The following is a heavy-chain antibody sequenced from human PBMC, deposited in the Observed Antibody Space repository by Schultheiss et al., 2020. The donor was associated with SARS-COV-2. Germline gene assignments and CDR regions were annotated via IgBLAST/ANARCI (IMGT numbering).Heavy chain of an antibody. CDR3: AKSVTTLYYGMDV. J-gene: IGHJ6*02. D-gene: IGHD4-11*01. CDR1: GFTFSSYA. CDR2: ISYDGSNK. V-gene: IGHV3-30*04. Sequence: GGSLRLSCAASGFTFSSYAMHWVRQAPGKGLEWVAVISYDGSNKYYADSVNGRFTISRDNSKNTLYLQMNSLRAEDTAVYYCAKSVTTLYYGMDVWGQGTTVTVSS.